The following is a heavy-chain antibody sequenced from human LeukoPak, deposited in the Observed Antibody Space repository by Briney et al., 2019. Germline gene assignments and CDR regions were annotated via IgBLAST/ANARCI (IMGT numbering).Heavy chain of an antibody. D-gene: IGHD6-13*01. CDR3: ARGYSSSWYYYGMDV. Sequence: SETLSLTCAVYGGSFSGYYWSWIRQPPGRGLEWIGEINHSGSTNYNPSLKSRVTISVDTSKNQFSLKLSSVTAADTAVYYCARGYSSSWYYYGMDVWGQGTTVTVSS. CDR2: INHSGST. V-gene: IGHV4-34*01. CDR1: GGSFSGYY. J-gene: IGHJ6*02.